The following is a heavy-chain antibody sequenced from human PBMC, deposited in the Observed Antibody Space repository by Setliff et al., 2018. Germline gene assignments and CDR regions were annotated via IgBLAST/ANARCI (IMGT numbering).Heavy chain of an antibody. Sequence: ETLSLTCTVSGGSISSYYWSWIRQPPWKGLEWIGYIYTSGSTNYNPSLKSRVTISLDTSKNQFSLKLSSVTAADTAVYYCARAPPNRYSGSYEYFYMDVWGKGTTVTVSS. V-gene: IGHV4-4*08. J-gene: IGHJ6*03. D-gene: IGHD1-26*01. CDR3: ARAPPNRYSGSYEYFYMDV. CDR1: GGSISSYY. CDR2: IYTSGST.